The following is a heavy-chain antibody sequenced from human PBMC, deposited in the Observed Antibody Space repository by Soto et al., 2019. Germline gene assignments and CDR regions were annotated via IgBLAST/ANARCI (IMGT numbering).Heavy chain of an antibody. J-gene: IGHJ4*02. CDR1: GYTFTSYA. CDR2: INAGNGNT. V-gene: IGHV1-3*01. CDR3: ARGVRDYDSSGYYSLDY. Sequence: ASAKVSCKASGYTFTSYAMHWVRQAPGQRLEWMGWINAGNGNTKYSQKFQGRVTITRDTSASTAYMELSSLRSEDTAVYYCARGVRDYDSSGYYSLDYWGQGTLVTVSS. D-gene: IGHD3-22*01.